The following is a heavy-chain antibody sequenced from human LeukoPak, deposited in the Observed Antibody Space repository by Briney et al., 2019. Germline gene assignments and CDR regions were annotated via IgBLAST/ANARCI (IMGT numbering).Heavy chain of an antibody. CDR2: MYSGST. D-gene: IGHD2-15*01. J-gene: IGHJ4*02. CDR3: ARSDCSRGGCPSFEY. CDR1: GGSITTCY. Sequence: PSETLSLTCTVSGGSITTCYWSWIRQPAGKGLEWIGRMYSGSTNYSPSLKSRVTMSVDTSKNQFYLKLTSVTAADTAVYYCARSDCSRGGCPSFEYWGQGLLVTVSP. V-gene: IGHV4-4*07.